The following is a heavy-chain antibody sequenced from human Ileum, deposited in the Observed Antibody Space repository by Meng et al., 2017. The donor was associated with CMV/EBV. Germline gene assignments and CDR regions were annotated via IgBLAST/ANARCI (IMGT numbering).Heavy chain of an antibody. D-gene: IGHD3-16*01. CDR1: GFTFSSYG. CDR3: ARSQKYYYDY. Sequence: GGSLRLSCAASGFTFSSYGMHWVRQAPGKGLEWVAFIRYDGSNKYYADSVKGRFTISRDNSKNTVYLQMNSLRAEDTAVYYCARSQKYYYDYWGQGTLVTVSS. V-gene: IGHV3-30*02. CDR2: IRYDGSNK. J-gene: IGHJ4*02.